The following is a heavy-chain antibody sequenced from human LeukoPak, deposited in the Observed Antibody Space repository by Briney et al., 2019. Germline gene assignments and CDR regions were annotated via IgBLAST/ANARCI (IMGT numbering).Heavy chain of an antibody. V-gene: IGHV6-1*01. D-gene: IGHD3-3*01. CDR1: GDGVSSNNAA. Sequence: SQTLSLTRDISGDGVSSNNAAWSWIRQSPSRGLEWLGRTYYRSEWYNDYAASVKGRISINADTSKNLSSLQLNSVTPEDTAVYYCSRSGASSGLDPWAQGTLVTVSS. J-gene: IGHJ5*02. CDR2: TYYRSEWYN. CDR3: SRSGASSGLDP.